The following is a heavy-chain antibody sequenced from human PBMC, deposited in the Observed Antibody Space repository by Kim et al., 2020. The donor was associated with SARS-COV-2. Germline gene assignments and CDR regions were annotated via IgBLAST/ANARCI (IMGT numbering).Heavy chain of an antibody. CDR2: INHSGST. CDR3: ARGYSSGWYLDY. Sequence: SETLSLTCAVYGGSFSGYYWSWIRQPPGKGLEWIGEINHSGSTNYNPSLKSRVTISVDTSKNQFSLKLSSVTAADTAVYYCARGYSSGWYLDYWGQGTLV. V-gene: IGHV4-34*01. D-gene: IGHD6-19*01. J-gene: IGHJ4*02. CDR1: GGSFSGYY.